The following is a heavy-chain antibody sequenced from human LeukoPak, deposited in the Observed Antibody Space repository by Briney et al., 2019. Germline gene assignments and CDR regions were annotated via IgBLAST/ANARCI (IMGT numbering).Heavy chain of an antibody. D-gene: IGHD6-19*01. CDR1: GFTFSSYG. CDR2: ISYDGSNK. Sequence: GGSLRLSCAASGFTFSSYGMHWVRQAPGKGLEWVAVISYDGSNKYYADSVKGRFTFSRDNSKNTLYLQMNSLRAEDTAVYYCAKSSSGWTNYYYYYGMDVWGQGTTVTVSS. V-gene: IGHV3-30*18. CDR3: AKSSSGWTNYYYYYGMDV. J-gene: IGHJ6*02.